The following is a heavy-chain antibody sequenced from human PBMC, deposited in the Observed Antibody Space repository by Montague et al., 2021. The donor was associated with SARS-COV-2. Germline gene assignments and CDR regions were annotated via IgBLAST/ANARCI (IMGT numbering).Heavy chain of an antibody. CDR3: ATQEDPSGWIPGPFGF. CDR1: GGSISSSSYY. V-gene: IGHV4-39*01. CDR2: VYYRGST. D-gene: IGHD6-19*01. Sequence: SETLSLTCTVSGGSISSSSYYWAWIRQPPGKGLEWIGSVYYRGSTYYNPSLKSRVFISVDTSKNQLSLTLTSVTAADTAVYYCATQEDPSGWIPGPFGFWGQGTLLSVSS. J-gene: IGHJ4*02.